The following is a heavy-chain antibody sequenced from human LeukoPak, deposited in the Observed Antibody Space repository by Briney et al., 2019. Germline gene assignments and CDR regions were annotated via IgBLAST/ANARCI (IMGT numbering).Heavy chain of an antibody. J-gene: IGHJ4*02. CDR3: ARDSPYSYDSSGYYSLDY. V-gene: IGHV1-18*01. CDR1: GYIFTTYG. CDR2: ISVYNDNT. D-gene: IGHD3-22*01. Sequence: ASVKVSCKASGYIFTTYGITWVRQAPGQGLEWMGWISVYNDNTYYSQKLQGRVTMTTDTSTSTAYMELRSLRSDDTAVYYCARDSPYSYDSSGYYSLDYWGQGTLVTVSS.